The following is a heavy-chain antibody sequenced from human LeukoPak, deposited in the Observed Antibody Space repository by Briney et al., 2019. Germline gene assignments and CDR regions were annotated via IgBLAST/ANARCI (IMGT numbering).Heavy chain of an antibody. V-gene: IGHV3-15*01. CDR1: GFTFSSYA. CDR2: IKSKIDGETT. Sequence: GASLRLSCAASGFTFSSYAMSWVRQAPGKGLEWVGRIKSKIDGETTDYTEPVKGRFTISRDVSKNTLYLQMNSLKSEDTAVYYCTTYKVTTAFDLWGRGTLVTVSS. CDR3: TTYKVTTAFDL. D-gene: IGHD4-17*01. J-gene: IGHJ2*01.